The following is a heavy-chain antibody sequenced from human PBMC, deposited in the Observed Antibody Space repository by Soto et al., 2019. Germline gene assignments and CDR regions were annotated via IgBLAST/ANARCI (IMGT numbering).Heavy chain of an antibody. CDR3: ARDRTSYSSERYYYDSSGYLPRDAFDI. D-gene: IGHD3-22*01. CDR1: GGTFSSYA. Sequence: GASVKVSCKASGGTFSSYAISWVRQAPGQGLEWMGGIIPIFGTANYAQKFQGRVTITADESTSTAYMELSSLRSEDTAVYYCARDRTSYSSERYYYDSSGYLPRDAFDIWGQGTMVTVSS. V-gene: IGHV1-69*13. CDR2: IIPIFGTA. J-gene: IGHJ3*02.